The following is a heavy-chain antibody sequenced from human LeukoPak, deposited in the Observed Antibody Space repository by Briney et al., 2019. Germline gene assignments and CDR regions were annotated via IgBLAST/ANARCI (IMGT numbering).Heavy chain of an antibody. J-gene: IGHJ6*02. CDR3: AKVKVVNNYYYGMDV. V-gene: IGHV4-61*02. D-gene: IGHD2-2*01. CDR2: IYTSGIN. CDR1: GGSISSGSYY. Sequence: PSQTLSLTCSVSGGSISSGSYYWRWIRQPAGKGLEWIGRIYTSGINNYNPSLKTRVTISVDTSKNQFSLKLSSVTAADTAVYYCAKVKVVNNYYYGMDVWGQGTTVTVS.